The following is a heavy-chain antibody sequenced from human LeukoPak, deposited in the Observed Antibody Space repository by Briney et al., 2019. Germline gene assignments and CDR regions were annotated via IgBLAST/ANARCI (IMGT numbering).Heavy chain of an antibody. Sequence: GESLKISCKGSGYSFSTYWIAWVRQMPGKGLEWMGIIYPGDSDTRYSPSFQGQVTISADKSISTAYLQWSSLKASDSAIYYCARRYSGIDYWGQGTLVTVSS. CDR2: IYPGDSDT. D-gene: IGHD1-26*01. CDR1: GYSFSTYW. V-gene: IGHV5-51*01. J-gene: IGHJ4*02. CDR3: ARRYSGIDY.